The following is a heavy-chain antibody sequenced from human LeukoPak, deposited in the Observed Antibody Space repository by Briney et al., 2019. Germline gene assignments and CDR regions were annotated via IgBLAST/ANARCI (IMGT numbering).Heavy chain of an antibody. Sequence: SQTLSLTCAISGDSVSSNSAAWSWIRQSPSRGLEWLGRTYYRSKWHNDYAVSVKSRITINPDTSKNQFSLQLNSVTPEDTAVYYCARGSLRSGFDFWGQGTLVTVSS. D-gene: IGHD1-26*01. CDR3: ARGSLRSGFDF. J-gene: IGHJ4*02. V-gene: IGHV6-1*01. CDR1: GDSVSSNSAA. CDR2: TYYRSKWHN.